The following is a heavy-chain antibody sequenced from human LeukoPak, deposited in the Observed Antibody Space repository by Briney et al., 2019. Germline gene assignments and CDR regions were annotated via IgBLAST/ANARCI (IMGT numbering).Heavy chain of an antibody. CDR3: ARGPGGSFTFDY. D-gene: IGHD3-10*01. Sequence: SETLSLTCAVYGGSFSGYYWSWIRQPPGKGLEWTGEINHSGSTNYNPSLKSRVTISVDTSKNQFSLKLSSVTAADTAVYSCARGPGGSFTFDYWGQGTLVTVSS. J-gene: IGHJ4*02. CDR1: GGSFSGYY. V-gene: IGHV4-34*01. CDR2: INHSGST.